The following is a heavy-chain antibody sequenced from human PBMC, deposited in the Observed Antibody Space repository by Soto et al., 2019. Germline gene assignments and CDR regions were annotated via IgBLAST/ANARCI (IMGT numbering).Heavy chain of an antibody. J-gene: IGHJ6*02. D-gene: IGHD3-3*01. CDR3: ARLLRFLEWSGYYYYYGMDV. V-gene: IGHV1-8*01. Sequence: ASVKVCCKASGYTFTSYDISWVRQASGQGLEWMGWMNPNSGNTGYAQKFQGRVTMTRNTSISTAYMELSSLRSEDTAVYYCARLLRFLEWSGYYYYYGMDVWGQGTTVTVSS. CDR2: MNPNSGNT. CDR1: GYTFTSYD.